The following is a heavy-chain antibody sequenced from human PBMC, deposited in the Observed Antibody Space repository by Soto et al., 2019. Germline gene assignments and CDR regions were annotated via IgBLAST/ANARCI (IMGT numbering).Heavy chain of an antibody. Sequence: QVQLVESGGGVVQPGRSLRLSCAASGFTFSSYAIHWVRQAPGKGLEWVAVISYDGSNKNHEVTVKGRFTISRDNSKNALYLPMNSLRTEDTAVYYCARGYDFWSGYYYQDGMDVWGQGTTVTVSS. J-gene: IGHJ6*02. CDR3: ARGYDFWSGYYYQDGMDV. D-gene: IGHD3-3*01. V-gene: IGHV3-30*01. CDR2: ISYDGSNK. CDR1: GFTFSSYA.